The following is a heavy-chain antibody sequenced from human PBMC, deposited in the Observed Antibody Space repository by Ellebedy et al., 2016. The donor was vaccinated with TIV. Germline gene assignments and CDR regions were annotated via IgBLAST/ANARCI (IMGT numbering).Heavy chain of an antibody. CDR3: ARDGGYYEGLYDY. Sequence: AASVKVSCKPSGYIFTSYGVNWVRQAPGQGLEWVGWIAAYNLKTNYSPKMQGRVTMTVDTSTDPAYMELRGLRSDDTAMYFCARDGGYYEGLYDYWGQGTLVTVSS. CDR1: GYIFTSYG. CDR2: IAAYNLKT. J-gene: IGHJ4*02. V-gene: IGHV1-18*04. D-gene: IGHD3-3*01.